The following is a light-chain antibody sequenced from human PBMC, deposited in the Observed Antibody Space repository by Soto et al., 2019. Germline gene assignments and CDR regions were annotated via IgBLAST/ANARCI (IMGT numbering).Light chain of an antibody. Sequence: QAVVTQEPSLTVSPGGTVTLTCGSSTGAVTSGHYPYWFQQKPGQAPRTLIYDTSNKHSWTPARFSGSLLGGKAALTLSGAQPEDEAEYYCLLSYSGAWLVVFGGGTKVTVL. CDR1: TGAVTSGHY. CDR3: LLSYSGAWLVV. J-gene: IGLJ2*01. V-gene: IGLV7-46*01. CDR2: DTS.